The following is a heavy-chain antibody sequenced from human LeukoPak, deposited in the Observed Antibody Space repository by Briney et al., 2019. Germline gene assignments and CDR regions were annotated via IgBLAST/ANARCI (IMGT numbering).Heavy chain of an antibody. CDR1: GFTFSNYW. D-gene: IGHD3-10*01. CDR3: ARGITMAN. J-gene: IGHJ4*02. V-gene: IGHV3-7*04. CDR2: IKQDGSER. Sequence: GGSLRLSCSASGFTFSNYWMTWVRQAPGKGLEWVANIKQDGSERDYVDSVKGRFTISRDDAKNSLYLQMNSLRAEDTAVYYCARGITMANWGEGTLVTVSS.